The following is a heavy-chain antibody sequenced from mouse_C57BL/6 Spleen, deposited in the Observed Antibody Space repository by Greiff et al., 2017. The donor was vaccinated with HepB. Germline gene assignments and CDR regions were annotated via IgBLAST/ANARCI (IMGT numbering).Heavy chain of an antibody. Sequence: VHVKQSGPELVKPGASVKISCKASGYSFTDYNMNWVKQSNGKSLEWIGVINPNYGTTSYNQKFKGKATLTVDQSSSTAYMQLNSLTSEDSAVYYCARSGYYDYDYYAMDYWGQGTSVTVSS. D-gene: IGHD2-4*01. CDR3: ARSGYYDYDYYAMDY. J-gene: IGHJ4*01. CDR2: INPNYGTT. V-gene: IGHV1-39*01. CDR1: GYSFTDYN.